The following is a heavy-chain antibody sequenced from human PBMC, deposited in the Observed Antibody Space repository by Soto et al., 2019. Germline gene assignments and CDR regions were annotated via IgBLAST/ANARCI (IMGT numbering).Heavy chain of an antibody. CDR3: ARDRGGYSYGSSYYYYYGMDV. Sequence: QVQLVQSGAEVKKPGSSVKVSCKASGDTFSSYAISWVRQAPGQGLEWMGGIIPIFGTANYAQKFQGRVTITADESTSTAYMELSSLRSEDTAVYYCARDRGGYSYGSSYYYYYGMDVWGQGTTVTVSS. V-gene: IGHV1-69*01. D-gene: IGHD5-18*01. CDR2: IIPIFGTA. CDR1: GDTFSSYA. J-gene: IGHJ6*02.